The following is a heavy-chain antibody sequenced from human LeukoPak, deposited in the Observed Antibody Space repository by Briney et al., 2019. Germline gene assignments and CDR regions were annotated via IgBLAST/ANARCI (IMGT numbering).Heavy chain of an antibody. J-gene: IGHJ3*02. CDR3: AKDPRITMIVVAPGAFDI. Sequence: SETLSLTCTVSGGSYSSSGYYWGCFRQPPGKGLEWIGSIYYSGSTYYNPSLKSRVTISVDTSKNQFSLKLSSVTAADTAVYYCAKDPRITMIVVAPGAFDIWGQGTIVTVSS. CDR2: IYYSGST. CDR1: GGSYSSSGYY. D-gene: IGHD3-22*01. V-gene: IGHV4-39*07.